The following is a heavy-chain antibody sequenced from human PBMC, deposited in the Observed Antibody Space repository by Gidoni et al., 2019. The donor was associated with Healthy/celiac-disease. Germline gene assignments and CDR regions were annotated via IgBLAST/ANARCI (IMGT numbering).Heavy chain of an antibody. J-gene: IGHJ6*02. Sequence: EVQLVESGGGLVQPGRSLRLSCAASGFPFDDYAMHWVRHAPGKGLEWVSGIRWNSGSIGYADSVKGRFTISRDNAKNSLYLQMNSLRAEDTALYYCAKESAVYYDFWSGYYSRAGYYGMDVWGQGTTVTVSS. CDR2: IRWNSGSI. V-gene: IGHV3-9*01. CDR3: AKESAVYYDFWSGYYSRAGYYGMDV. CDR1: GFPFDDYA. D-gene: IGHD3-3*01.